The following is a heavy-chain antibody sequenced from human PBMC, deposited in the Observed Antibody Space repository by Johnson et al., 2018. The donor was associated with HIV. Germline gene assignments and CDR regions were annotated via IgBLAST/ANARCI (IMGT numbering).Heavy chain of an antibody. V-gene: IGHV3-53*01. D-gene: IGHD2/OR15-2a*01. Sequence: VQLVESGGGLIQSGGSLRLSCAASGFTVSSNYMSWVRQARGKGLEWVSIIYAGGNIYYAHSVKGRFTISRDNSRNTLYLQMDSLRADDTAVYYCARDLQIVWTDAFDIWGQGTMVTVSS. CDR3: ARDLQIVWTDAFDI. CDR1: GFTVSSNY. J-gene: IGHJ3*02. CDR2: IYAGGNI.